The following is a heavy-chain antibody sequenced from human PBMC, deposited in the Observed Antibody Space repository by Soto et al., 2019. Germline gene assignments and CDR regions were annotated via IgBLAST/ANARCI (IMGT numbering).Heavy chain of an antibody. CDR1: GGAFSTRNYY. J-gene: IGHJ4*02. CDR2: IYYSGSA. V-gene: IGHV4-39*01. CDR3: ARHSSGWYALDY. D-gene: IGHD6-19*01. Sequence: QLQLQESGPGLVKPSETLSLTCSVSGGAFSTRNYYWGWIRQPPGKGLEWIGSIYYSGSAYYNPSLKRRVTISVDTSKNQFSLKLDSVTAADTAVYFCARHSSGWYALDYWGQGTLVTVSS.